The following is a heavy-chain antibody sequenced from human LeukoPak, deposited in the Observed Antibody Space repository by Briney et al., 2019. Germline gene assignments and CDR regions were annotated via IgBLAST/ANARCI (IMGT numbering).Heavy chain of an antibody. J-gene: IGHJ4*02. CDR1: GFSFSSYT. V-gene: IGHV3-7*01. CDR3: ARSPDIVATISFDY. CDR2: MKEDGSDI. D-gene: IGHD5-12*01. Sequence: GGSLGLSCVASGFSFSSYTMSWVRQAPGKGLEWVAKMKEDGSDIHYVDSVKGRFTICRDNAKNSLCLQMSSLRVEDTAVYYCARSPDIVATISFDYWGQGTLVTVSS.